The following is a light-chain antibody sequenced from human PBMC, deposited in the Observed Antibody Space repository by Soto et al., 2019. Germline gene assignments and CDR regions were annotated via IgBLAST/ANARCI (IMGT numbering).Light chain of an antibody. CDR2: DAS. J-gene: IGKJ4*01. CDR1: QSISSW. CDR3: QQDNNYSLT. V-gene: IGKV1-5*01. Sequence: DIQMTQSPSTLSASVGDRVTITCRASQSISSWLAWYQQKPGKAPKLLIYDASSLESGVPSRFSGSGSGTEFPLTISSLQPDYFATYYCQQDNNYSLTFGGGTKVEIK.